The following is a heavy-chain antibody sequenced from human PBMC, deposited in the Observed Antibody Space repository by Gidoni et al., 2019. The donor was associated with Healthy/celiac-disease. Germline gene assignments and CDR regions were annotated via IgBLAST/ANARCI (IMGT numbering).Heavy chain of an antibody. Sequence: QVQLQESGPGLVKPSETLSLTCTVSGGSISSYYWSWIRQPPGKGLEWIGYIYYSGSTNYNPSLKSRVTISVDTSKNQFSLKLSSVTAADTAVYYCARDYYDSSGYYSDAFDIWGQGTMVTVSS. J-gene: IGHJ3*02. V-gene: IGHV4-59*01. CDR2: IYYSGST. D-gene: IGHD3-22*01. CDR3: ARDYYDSSGYYSDAFDI. CDR1: GGSISSYY.